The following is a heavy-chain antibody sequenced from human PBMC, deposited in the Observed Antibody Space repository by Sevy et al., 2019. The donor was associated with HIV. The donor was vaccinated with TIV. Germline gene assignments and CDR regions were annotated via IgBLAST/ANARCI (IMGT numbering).Heavy chain of an antibody. Sequence: GGSLRLSCAASGFTFSSYSMNWVRQAPGKGLEWVSYISSSSSTIYYADSVKGRLTISRDNAKNSLYLQMNSLRDEDTAVYYCARDKFFKDSSGYYQIHFDYWGQGTLVTVSS. CDR2: ISSSSSTI. D-gene: IGHD3-22*01. CDR3: ARDKFFKDSSGYYQIHFDY. V-gene: IGHV3-48*02. J-gene: IGHJ4*02. CDR1: GFTFSSYS.